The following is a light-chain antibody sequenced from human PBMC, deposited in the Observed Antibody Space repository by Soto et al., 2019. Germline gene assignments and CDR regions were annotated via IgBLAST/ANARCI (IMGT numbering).Light chain of an antibody. V-gene: IGLV7-43*01. Sequence: QAVVTQEPSLTVSPGGTVTLTCASSTGAVTSSHHPNWFQQKPGQAPRAVIYSTSNKQSWTPARFSGSLLGGKAALTLSGVQPEDEAEYYCLLYDGGAYACGTGTKVTVL. CDR2: STS. CDR3: LLYDGGAYA. J-gene: IGLJ1*01. CDR1: TGAVTSSHH.